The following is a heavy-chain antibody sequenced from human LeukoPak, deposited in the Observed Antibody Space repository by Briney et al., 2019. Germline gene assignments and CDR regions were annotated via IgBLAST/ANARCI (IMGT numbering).Heavy chain of an antibody. CDR1: GYTFTSYY. D-gene: IGHD3-22*01. Sequence: ASVKVSCKASGYTFTSYYMHWVRQAPGQGLEWMGIINSKGGSTSYAQKLQRSVTMQRDMSTSTVYMAVRSLSCEDTPVYYCAIDRCYCDSRGYSVSFDCWGQGTLVTDSS. V-gene: IGHV1-46*01. CDR2: INSKGGST. CDR3: AIDRCYCDSRGYSVSFDC. J-gene: IGHJ4*02.